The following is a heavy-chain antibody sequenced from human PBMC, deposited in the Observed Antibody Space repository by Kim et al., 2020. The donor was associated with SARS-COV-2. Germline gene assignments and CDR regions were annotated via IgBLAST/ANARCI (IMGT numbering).Heavy chain of an antibody. D-gene: IGHD2-15*01. CDR3: AREYCSGGRCDYFDY. Sequence: DTLKGRFTSSRDNAKNSLFLQMNSLRAEDTAVYYCAREYCSGGRCDYFDYWGQGTLVTVSS. J-gene: IGHJ4*02. V-gene: IGHV3-11*04.